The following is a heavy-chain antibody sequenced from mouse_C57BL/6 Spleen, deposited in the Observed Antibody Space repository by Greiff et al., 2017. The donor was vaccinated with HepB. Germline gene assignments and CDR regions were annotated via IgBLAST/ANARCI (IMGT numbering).Heavy chain of an antibody. J-gene: IGHJ2*01. CDR1: GYTFTSYW. V-gene: IGHV1-55*01. Sequence: QVQLQQPGAELVKPGASVKLSCKASGYTFTSYWIKWVKQRPGQGLEWIGDIYPAGGSTNYNQKFKSKATLTVDTASSTAYMQLSSLTSEDSAVCYCESHSNSRYWGQGTTLTVSS. CDR2: IYPAGGST. CDR3: ESHSNSRY. D-gene: IGHD2-5*01.